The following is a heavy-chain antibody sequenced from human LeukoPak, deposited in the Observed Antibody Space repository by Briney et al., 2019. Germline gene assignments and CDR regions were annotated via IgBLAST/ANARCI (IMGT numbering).Heavy chain of an antibody. D-gene: IGHD1-26*01. Sequence: PSETLSLTCTVSGGSISSHYWSWIRQPPGKGLEWIGYIYYSGTTNYNASLGDRVTILVDTSKNQFSLNLTSVTAADTAVYYCARVQSGSYYEFDFWGQGTLVTVSS. J-gene: IGHJ4*02. CDR2: IYYSGTT. CDR1: GGSISSHY. CDR3: ARVQSGSYYEFDF. V-gene: IGHV4-59*11.